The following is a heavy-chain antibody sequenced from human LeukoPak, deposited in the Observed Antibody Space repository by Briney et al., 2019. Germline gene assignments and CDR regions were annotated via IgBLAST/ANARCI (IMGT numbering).Heavy chain of an antibody. CDR1: GYTFSRNG. CDR2: IGAYNGNT. CDR3: AKDHDFDFDY. Sequence: ASVKVSCKASGYTFSRNGISWVRQAPGQGLDWMGWIGAYNGNTKYVQKFQGRVTMTTDTSTSTAYMELRRLRSDDTAVYYCAKDHDFDFDYWGQGTLVTVSS. V-gene: IGHV1-18*01. J-gene: IGHJ4*02. D-gene: IGHD3-3*01.